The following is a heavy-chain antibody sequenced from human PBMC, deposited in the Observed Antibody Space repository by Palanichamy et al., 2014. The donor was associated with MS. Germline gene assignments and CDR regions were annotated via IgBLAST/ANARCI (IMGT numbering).Heavy chain of an antibody. CDR2: IYWDGDQ. V-gene: IGHV2-5*02. CDR3: AHSVLLPTRYYFDY. D-gene: IGHD3-10*02. Sequence: GVGWIRQPPGKALEWLGFIYWDGDQRYSPSLMTRLTITKDTSKNQVVLVMANIDPVDTATYYCAHSVLLPTRYYFDYWGQGTLVTVSS. CDR1: G. J-gene: IGHJ4*02.